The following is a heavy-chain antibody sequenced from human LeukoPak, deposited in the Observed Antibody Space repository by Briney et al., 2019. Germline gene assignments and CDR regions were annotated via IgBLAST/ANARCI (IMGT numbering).Heavy chain of an antibody. Sequence: GGSLRLSCAASGLTFDDYAMHWVRQAPGKGLEWVSGISWNSGSIGYADSVKGRFTISRDNAKNSLYLQMNSLRAADTALYYCAKDKYYDSTYGMDVWGQGTTVTVSS. CDR2: ISWNSGSI. CDR1: GLTFDDYA. CDR3: AKDKYYDSTYGMDV. J-gene: IGHJ6*02. D-gene: IGHD3-3*01. V-gene: IGHV3-9*01.